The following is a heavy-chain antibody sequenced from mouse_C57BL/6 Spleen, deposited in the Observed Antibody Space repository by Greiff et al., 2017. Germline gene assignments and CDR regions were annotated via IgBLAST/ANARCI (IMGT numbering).Heavy chain of an antibody. D-gene: IGHD1-1*01. V-gene: IGHV2-6*03. CDR3: ARSDYYGSNPWYFDV. CDR1: GFSLTSYG. J-gene: IGHJ1*01. Sequence: VKLMESGPGLVAPSQSLSITCTVSGFSLTSYGVHWVRQPPGKGLEWLVVIWSDGSTTYNSALKSRLSISKDNSKSQVFLKMNSLQTDDTAMYYCARSDYYGSNPWYFDVWGSGTTVTVSS. CDR2: IWSDGST.